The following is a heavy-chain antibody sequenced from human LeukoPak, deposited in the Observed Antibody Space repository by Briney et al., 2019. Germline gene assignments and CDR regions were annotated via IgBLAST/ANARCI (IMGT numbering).Heavy chain of an antibody. Sequence: PSETLSLTCTVSGGSISNYYWNWLRQPPGKGLEWIGYIYSSGSTYFNPSLTSRVTISVDTSKNQFSLNLTSVTAADTAVYYCARDVYGGNSAAFNIWGQGTMVTVSS. D-gene: IGHD4-23*01. J-gene: IGHJ3*02. CDR2: IYSSGST. CDR3: ARDVYGGNSAAFNI. V-gene: IGHV4-59*12. CDR1: GGSISNYY.